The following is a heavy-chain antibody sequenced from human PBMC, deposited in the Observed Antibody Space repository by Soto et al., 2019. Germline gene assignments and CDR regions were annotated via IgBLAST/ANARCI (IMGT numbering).Heavy chain of an antibody. J-gene: IGHJ5*02. CDR2: INAGNGNT. V-gene: IGHV1-3*01. D-gene: IGHD6-19*01. CDR3: ARDPTYSSGWYGWFDP. Sequence: QVQLVQSGAEVKKSGASVKIACKASGYTFTSYAMHWVRQAPGQRLEWMGWINAGNGNTKYSQKFQGRVTITRDTSASTAYMELSSLRSEDTAVYYCARDPTYSSGWYGWFDPWGQGTLVTVSS. CDR1: GYTFTSYA.